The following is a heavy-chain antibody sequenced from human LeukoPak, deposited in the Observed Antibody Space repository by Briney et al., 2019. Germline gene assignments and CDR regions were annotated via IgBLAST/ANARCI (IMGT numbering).Heavy chain of an antibody. CDR2: IYYSGST. J-gene: IGHJ4*02. CDR1: GGSISSGSYY. D-gene: IGHD3-10*01. Sequence: TSETLSLTCTVSGGSISSGSYYWGWIRQPPVKGLEWIGSIYYSGSTYYNPSLKSRVAISVDTSKNQFSLKLSSVTAADTAVYSCAGFTFFRGVITFDYWGQGTLVTVSS. V-gene: IGHV4-39*07. CDR3: AGFTFFRGVITFDY.